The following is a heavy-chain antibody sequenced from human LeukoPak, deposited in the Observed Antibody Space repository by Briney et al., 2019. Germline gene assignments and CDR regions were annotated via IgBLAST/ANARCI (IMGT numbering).Heavy chain of an antibody. J-gene: IGHJ2*01. CDR1: GGSISSYY. Sequence: PSETLSLTCTVSGGSISSYYWSWIRQPPGKGLEWIGYIYYSGSTNYNPSLKSRVTISVDTSKNQFSLKLSSVTAADTAVYYCARLGMTYYYDSSGYYARYFDLWGRGTLVTVSS. CDR2: IYYSGST. V-gene: IGHV4-59*08. CDR3: ARLGMTYYYDSSGYYARYFDL. D-gene: IGHD3-22*01.